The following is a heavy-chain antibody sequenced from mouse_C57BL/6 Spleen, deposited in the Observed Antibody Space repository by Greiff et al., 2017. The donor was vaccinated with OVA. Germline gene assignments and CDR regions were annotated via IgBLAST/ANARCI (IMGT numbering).Heavy chain of an antibody. CDR3: TRGDSSGYVGWFAY. J-gene: IGHJ3*01. CDR2: ISSGGDYI. D-gene: IGHD3-2*02. Sequence: EVQVVESGEGLVKPGGSLKLSCAASGFTFSSYAMSWVRQTPEKRLEWVAYISSGGDYIYYADTVKGRFTISRDNARNTLYLQMSSLKSEDTAMYYCTRGDSSGYVGWFAYWGQGTLVTVSA. V-gene: IGHV5-9-1*02. CDR1: GFTFSSYA.